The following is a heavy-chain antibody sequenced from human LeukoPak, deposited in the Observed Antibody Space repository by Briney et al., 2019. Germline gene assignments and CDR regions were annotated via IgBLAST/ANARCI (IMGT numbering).Heavy chain of an antibody. D-gene: IGHD4-17*01. J-gene: IGHJ4*02. CDR3: AREDADYPIDY. CDR2: ISWNSGSI. Sequence: PGRSLRLSCAASGFTFDDYAMHWVRQAPGKGLEWVSGISWNSGSIGYADSVKGRFTISRDNAKNSLYLQMNSLRAEDTALYYCAREDADYPIDYWGQGTLVTVSS. CDR1: GFTFDDYA. V-gene: IGHV3-9*01.